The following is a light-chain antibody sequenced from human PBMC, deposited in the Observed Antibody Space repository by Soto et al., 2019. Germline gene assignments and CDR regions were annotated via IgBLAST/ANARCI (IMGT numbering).Light chain of an antibody. J-gene: IGLJ1*01. V-gene: IGLV2-14*01. CDR1: SSDVGGYNY. CDR2: EVN. Sequence: QSALTQPASVSGSPGQSITISCTGTSSDVGGYNYVSWYQQHPGKAPKLMIYEVNNRPSGVSNRFSGSKFGSTASLTISGLQAEDEADYYCSSYTSSSTLGVFGTGTKLTVL. CDR3: SSYTSSSTLGV.